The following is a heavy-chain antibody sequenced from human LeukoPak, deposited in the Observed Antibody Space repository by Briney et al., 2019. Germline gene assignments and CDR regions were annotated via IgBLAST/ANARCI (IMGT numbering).Heavy chain of an antibody. CDR1: GGSISSSSYY. J-gene: IGHJ3*02. CDR3: ARGPDADFSGGSCYII. V-gene: IGHV4-61*01. D-gene: IGHD2-15*01. CDR2: INYIGST. Sequence: SETLSLTCTVSGGSISSSSYYWSWIRQPPGKGLEWIGYINYIGSTEYSPSLKSRVTISADTSKNQFSLKLSSVTAADTAMYYCARGPDADFSGGSCYIIWGQGTMVTVSS.